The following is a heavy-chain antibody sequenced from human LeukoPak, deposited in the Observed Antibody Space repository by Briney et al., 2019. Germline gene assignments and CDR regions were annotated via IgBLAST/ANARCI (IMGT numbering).Heavy chain of an antibody. CDR1: GGSISNYY. J-gene: IGHJ6*02. CDR2: IYYTGSI. D-gene: IGHD3-9*01. CDR3: ARSATSRYYFYGLDV. Sequence: SETLSLTCTVSGGSISNYYWNWIRQPPGKGLECIGYIYYTGSINYNPSLKGPVTMSVDTSKNQFSLKLNSVTATDTAVYYCARSATSRYYFYGLDVWGQGTTVTVSS. V-gene: IGHV4-59*08.